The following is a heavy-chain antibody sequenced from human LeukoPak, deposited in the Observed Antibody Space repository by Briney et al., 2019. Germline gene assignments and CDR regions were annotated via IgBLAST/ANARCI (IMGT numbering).Heavy chain of an antibody. CDR1: GFTFSSYA. D-gene: IGHD5-18*01. CDR2: ISGGGGRT. Sequence: GGSLRLSCAASGFTFSSYAMSWVRQAPGKGLEWVSAISGGGGRTYYADSVKGRFTISSDNSKNTLYLQMNSLRAEDTAVYYCATDRGYSYGHPYFDYWGQGTLVTVSS. V-gene: IGHV3-23*01. J-gene: IGHJ4*02. CDR3: ATDRGYSYGHPYFDY.